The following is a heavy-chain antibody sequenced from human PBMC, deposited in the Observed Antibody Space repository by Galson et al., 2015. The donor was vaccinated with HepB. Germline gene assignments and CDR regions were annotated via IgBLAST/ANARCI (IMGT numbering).Heavy chain of an antibody. V-gene: IGHV3-33*08. CDR1: GFTFSSYG. Sequence: LRLSCAASGFTFSSYGMHWVRQAPGKGLEWVAVIWYDGSNKYYADSVKGRFTISRDNSKNSLYLQMNSLRAEDTAVYYCARDTTFWSSSPYYFDYWGQGTLVTVSS. CDR2: IWYDGSNK. J-gene: IGHJ4*02. D-gene: IGHD2/OR15-2a*01. CDR3: ARDTTFWSSSPYYFDY.